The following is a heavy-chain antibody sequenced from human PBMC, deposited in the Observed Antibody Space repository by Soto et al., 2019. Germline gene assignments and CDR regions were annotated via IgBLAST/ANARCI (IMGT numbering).Heavy chain of an antibody. CDR1: GGSIRSGGYS. J-gene: IGHJ5*02. CDR3: ARVPTP. V-gene: IGHV4-30-2*01. CDR2: IYHSGST. D-gene: IGHD2-2*01. Sequence: TLSLTCAVSGGSIRSGGYSWSWIRQPPGKGLEWIGYIYHSGSTYYNSSLKSRVTISVDRSKNQFSLKLSSVTAADTAVYYCARVPTPWGQGTLVTLL.